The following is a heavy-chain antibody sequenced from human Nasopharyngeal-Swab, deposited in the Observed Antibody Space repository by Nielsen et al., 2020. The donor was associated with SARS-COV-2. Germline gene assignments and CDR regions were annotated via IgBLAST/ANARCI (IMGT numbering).Heavy chain of an antibody. CDR2: ISTYNSNT. CDR1: GYTFTNYG. CDR3: VRDRRDVVVVVAAGGPDY. D-gene: IGHD2-15*01. J-gene: IGHJ4*02. Sequence: ASVKVSCKASGYTFTNYGITWVRQAPGQGLEWMGWISTYNSNTNYRQKLQGRVTMTTDTSTSTAYMELRSLRSDDTAMYYCVRDRRDVVVVVAAGGPDYWGQGTLVTVSS. V-gene: IGHV1-18*01.